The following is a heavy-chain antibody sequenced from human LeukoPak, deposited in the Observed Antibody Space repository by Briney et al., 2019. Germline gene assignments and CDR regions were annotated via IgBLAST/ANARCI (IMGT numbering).Heavy chain of an antibody. J-gene: IGHJ6*03. CDR3: AREMGQQLAFYYYYYMDV. V-gene: IGHV4-61*02. CDR1: GGSISSGSYY. Sequence: SQTLSLTCTVSGGSISSGSYYWSWIRQPAGKGLEWIGRIYTSGSTNYNPSLKSRVTISVDTYKNQFSLKLSSVTAADTAVYYCAREMGQQLAFYYYYYMDVWGKGTTVTVSS. CDR2: IYTSGST. D-gene: IGHD6-13*01.